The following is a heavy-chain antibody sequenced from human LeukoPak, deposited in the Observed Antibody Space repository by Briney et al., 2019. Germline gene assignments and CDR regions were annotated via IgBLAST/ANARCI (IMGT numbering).Heavy chain of an antibody. Sequence: SETLYLTCAVDGGSFSGYHWTWIRQSPGKGLEWIGDINPSGSTYYNPSLKSRLTISVDTSKNQFSLKLRSVTAADTAVYYCARGRHDITMIVVVMTSVSYYLDVWGKGTTVTVS. D-gene: IGHD3-22*01. CDR1: GGSFSGYH. V-gene: IGHV4-34*01. CDR2: INPSGST. CDR3: ARGRHDITMIVVVMTSVSYYLDV. J-gene: IGHJ6*03.